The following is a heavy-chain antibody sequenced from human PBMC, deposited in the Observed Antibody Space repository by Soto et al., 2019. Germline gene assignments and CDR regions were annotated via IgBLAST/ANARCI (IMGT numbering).Heavy chain of an antibody. D-gene: IGHD2-15*01. CDR3: ARADCSGGSCYSFPGPNFDY. J-gene: IGHJ4*02. Sequence: GASVKVSCKASGYTFSSYGISWVRQAPGQGLEWMGWISAYNGNTNYARKLQGRVTMTTDTSTRTAYMELRSLRSDDTAVYYCARADCSGGSCYSFPGPNFDYWGQGTLVTVSS. CDR1: GYTFSSYG. CDR2: ISAYNGNT. V-gene: IGHV1-18*01.